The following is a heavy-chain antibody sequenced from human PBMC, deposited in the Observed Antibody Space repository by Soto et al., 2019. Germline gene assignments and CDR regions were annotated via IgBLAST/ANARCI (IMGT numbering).Heavy chain of an antibody. D-gene: IGHD3-10*01. CDR1: GVSISDGGYS. CDR2: THVSGDT. V-gene: IGHV4-30-2*01. CDR3: AGSHFYGSKSHFDY. J-gene: IGHJ4*02. Sequence: QLQLQESGSGLVKPSQTLSLNCAVSGVSISDGGYSWSWIRQPPGKGLEWIGYTHVSGDTYYNPSLTGRVTLSVDRSRNQFSLNLRSMTAADTAVYYCAGSHFYGSKSHFDYWGQGTLVSVSS.